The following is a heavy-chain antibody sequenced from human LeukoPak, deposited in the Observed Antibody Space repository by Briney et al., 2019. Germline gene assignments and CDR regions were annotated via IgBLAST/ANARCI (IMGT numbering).Heavy chain of an antibody. CDR3: ARGARSSGWRVFDI. J-gene: IGHJ3*02. D-gene: IGHD6-19*01. Sequence: GGSLRLSCAASGFTFSDYWMHWVRQAPGKGLVWVSRISSDGSRVTYADSVKGRFTISRDNSKNTLYLQMNSLRAEDTAVYYCARGARSSGWRVFDIWGQGTMVTVSS. V-gene: IGHV3-74*01. CDR2: ISSDGSRV. CDR1: GFTFSDYW.